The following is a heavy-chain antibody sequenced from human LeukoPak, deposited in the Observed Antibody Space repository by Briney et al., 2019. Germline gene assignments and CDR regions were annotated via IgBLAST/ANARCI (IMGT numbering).Heavy chain of an antibody. CDR1: GFTFSSYA. CDR3: ARDAYDSSGYSFDY. CDR2: ISGSGGST. Sequence: PGGSLRLSCAASGFTFSSYAMSWVRQAPGKGLEWVSAISGSGGSTYYADSVKGRFTISRDNSKNTLYLQMNSLRAADTAVYYCARDAYDSSGYSFDYWGQGTLVTVSS. J-gene: IGHJ4*02. D-gene: IGHD3-22*01. V-gene: IGHV3-23*01.